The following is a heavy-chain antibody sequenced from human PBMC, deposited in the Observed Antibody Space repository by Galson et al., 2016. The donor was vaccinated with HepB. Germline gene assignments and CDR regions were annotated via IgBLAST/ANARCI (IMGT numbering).Heavy chain of an antibody. CDR1: GFTFNVYG. D-gene: IGHD3-9*01. J-gene: IGHJ4*02. V-gene: IGHV3-30*18. Sequence: SLRLSCAASGFTFNVYGMHWVRQAPGKGLEWVASISHDGSNSYHVDSVKGRFTISRDNFKSTLYLEMNSLRSEDTAIYYCAKGDYDVLRYSDHWGQGTLVTVSS. CDR3: AKGDYDVLRYSDH. CDR2: ISHDGSNS.